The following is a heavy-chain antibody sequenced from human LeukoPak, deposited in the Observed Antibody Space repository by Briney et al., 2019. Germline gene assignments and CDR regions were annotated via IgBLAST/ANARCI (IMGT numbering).Heavy chain of an antibody. CDR3: ARDSTVTTTGYMDV. V-gene: IGHV3-74*01. CDR2: INNDGSST. CDR1: GFTFDDYA. J-gene: IGHJ6*03. Sequence: QTGGSLRLSCAASGFTFDDYAMHWVRQAPGKGLVRVSRINNDGSSTNYADSVKGRFTISRDNAKNTLYLEMDSLRAEDTAVYYCARDSTVTTTGYMDVWGKGTTVTASS. D-gene: IGHD4-17*01.